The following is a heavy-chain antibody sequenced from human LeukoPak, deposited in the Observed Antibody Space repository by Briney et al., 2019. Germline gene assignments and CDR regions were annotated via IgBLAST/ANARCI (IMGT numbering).Heavy chain of an antibody. D-gene: IGHD1-1*01. CDR1: GFTSSAFW. J-gene: IGHJ6*04. CDR2: IKKDGSEK. Sequence: AQSRRLSSVAAGFTSSAFWMSWDSRPQGKGMEWEANIKKDGSEKEYVDSVKDRFSMFRDNAKQQAYRQMNCLLTKDPSVTDCASFAGVVQGGLLLWGKGTTVIVPS. V-gene: IGHV3-7*01. CDR3: ASFAGVVQGGLLL.